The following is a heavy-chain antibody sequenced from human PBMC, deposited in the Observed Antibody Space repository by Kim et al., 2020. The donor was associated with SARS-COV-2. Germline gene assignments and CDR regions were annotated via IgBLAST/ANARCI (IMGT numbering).Heavy chain of an antibody. CDR1: GFTFSSYG. D-gene: IGHD6-19*01. J-gene: IGHJ6*02. Sequence: GGSLRLSCAASGFTFSSYGMHWVRQAPGKGLEWVAVISYDGSNKYYAESVKGRFTISRDNSKNTLYLQMNSLRAEDTAVYYCAKVAGHSLYYYYYGMDVWGPGTTVTVSS. CDR3: AKVAGHSLYYYYYGMDV. V-gene: IGHV3-30*18. CDR2: ISYDGSNK.